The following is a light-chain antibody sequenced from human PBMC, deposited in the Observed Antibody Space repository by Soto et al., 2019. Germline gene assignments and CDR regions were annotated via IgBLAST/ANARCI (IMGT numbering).Light chain of an antibody. V-gene: IGLV1-44*01. Sequence: QSVLTQPPSASGTPGLRVTFSCSRSSSNIGSNPVSWYQLLPGTAPKLLIYDNERPSGVPDRFSGSKSGTSASLAISGLQSDDEADYYCAAWDASLNGVVFGGGTQLTVL. CDR1: SSNIGSNP. J-gene: IGLJ2*01. CDR2: DN. CDR3: AAWDASLNGVV.